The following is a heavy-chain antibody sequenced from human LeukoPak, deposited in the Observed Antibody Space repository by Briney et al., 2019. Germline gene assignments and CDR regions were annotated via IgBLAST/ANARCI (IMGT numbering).Heavy chain of an antibody. V-gene: IGHV1-2*02. CDR3: ARSTLVPAATTSSDY. Sequence: ASVKVSCKASGYTFTSYGISWVRQAPGQGLEWMGWINPNSGGTNYAQKFQGRVTMTRDTSISTAYMELSRLRSDDTAVYYCARSTLVPAATTSSDYWGQGTLVTVSS. CDR2: INPNSGGT. CDR1: GYTFTSYG. J-gene: IGHJ4*02. D-gene: IGHD2-2*01.